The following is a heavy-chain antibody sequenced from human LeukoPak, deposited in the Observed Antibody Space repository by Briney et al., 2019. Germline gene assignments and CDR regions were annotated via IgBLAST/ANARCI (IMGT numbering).Heavy chain of an antibody. J-gene: IGHJ3*02. Sequence: AASVKVSCKASGYTFTGYYMHWVRQAPGQGLEWMGGIIPIFGTANYAQKFQGRVTITADESTGTAYMELSSLRSEDTAVYYCARHDTNYSGYDSKAFDIWGQGTVVTVSS. CDR2: IIPIFGTA. CDR3: ARHDTNYSGYDSKAFDI. CDR1: GYTFTGYY. V-gene: IGHV1-69*13. D-gene: IGHD5-12*01.